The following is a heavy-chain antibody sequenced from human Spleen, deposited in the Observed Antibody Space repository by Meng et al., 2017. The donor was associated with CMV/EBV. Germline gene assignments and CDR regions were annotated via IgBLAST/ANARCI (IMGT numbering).Heavy chain of an antibody. CDR1: GGSFSGYY. D-gene: IGHD3-16*01. J-gene: IGHJ6*02. V-gene: IGHV4-30-4*08. CDR3: ARDEGIYDYVLAAGYGMDV. Sequence: SETLSLTCAVYGGSFSGYYWSWIRQPPGKGLEWIGYIYYSGSTYYNPSLKSRVTISVDTSKNQFSLKLSSVTAADTAVYYCARDEGIYDYVLAAGYGMDVWGQGTTVTVSS. CDR2: IYYSGST.